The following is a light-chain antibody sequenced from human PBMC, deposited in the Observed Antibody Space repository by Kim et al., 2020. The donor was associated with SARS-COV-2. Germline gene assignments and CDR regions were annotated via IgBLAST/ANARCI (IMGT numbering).Light chain of an antibody. CDR2: RNN. J-gene: IGLJ3*02. Sequence: QTATLTCTGNNNNVGNQGAAWLQQHQGHPPKLLAYRNNNRPSGISERFSASRSGDTASLTITGLQPEDETDYYCSAWDSSLNAWVFGGGTQLTVL. CDR3: SAWDSSLNAWV. CDR1: NNNVGNQG. V-gene: IGLV10-54*04.